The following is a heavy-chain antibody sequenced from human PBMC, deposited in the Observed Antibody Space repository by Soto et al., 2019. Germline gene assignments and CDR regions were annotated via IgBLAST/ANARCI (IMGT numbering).Heavy chain of an antibody. Sequence: ASVKVSCKASGYTFTSYAMHWVRQAPGQRLEWMGWINAGNGNTKYSQKFQGRVTITTDTSASTAYMELSSLRSEDTAVYYCSRVDPGETSPFDHWGQGTLVTVSS. D-gene: IGHD3-10*01. CDR2: INAGNGNT. CDR1: GYTFTSYA. J-gene: IGHJ4*02. CDR3: SRVDPGETSPFDH. V-gene: IGHV1-3*01.